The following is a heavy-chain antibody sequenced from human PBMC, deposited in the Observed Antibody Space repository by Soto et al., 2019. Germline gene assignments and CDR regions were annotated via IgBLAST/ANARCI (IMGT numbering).Heavy chain of an antibody. V-gene: IGHV5-51*01. J-gene: IGHJ4*02. D-gene: IGHD6-6*01. CDR2: IYPGDSDT. CDR1: GYSFTSYW. CDR3: ARYAEGIYSSSSIDY. Sequence: GESLKISCKGSGYSFTSYWIGWVRQMPGKGLEWMGIIYPGDSDTRYSPSFQGQVTISADKSISTAYLQWSSLKASDTAMYYCARYAEGIYSSSSIDYWGQGTLVTVSS.